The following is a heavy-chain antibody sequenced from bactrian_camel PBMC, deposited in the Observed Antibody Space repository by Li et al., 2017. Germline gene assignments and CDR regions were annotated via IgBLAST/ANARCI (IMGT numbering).Heavy chain of an antibody. CDR3: AAGVRRRGCGGSCLAGFDY. Sequence: HVQLVESGGDSVQPGGSLRLSCAASGNTGNSALLGWLRQAPGKKRVGVAAIRTTGGGNTYYDPAVKGRFTISRDNAKDTVYLQMDSLQPEDTAMFHCAAGVRRRGCGGSCLAGFDYWGQGTQVTVS. CDR1: GNTGNSAL. D-gene: IGHD2*01. V-gene: IGHV3-3*01. CDR2: IRTTGGGNT. J-gene: IGHJ4*01.